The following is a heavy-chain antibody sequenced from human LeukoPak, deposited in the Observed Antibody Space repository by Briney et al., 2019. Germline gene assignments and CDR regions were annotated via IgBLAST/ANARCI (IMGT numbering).Heavy chain of an antibody. CDR3: ARGPSGYHNT. CDR1: GFTFSSYW. V-gene: IGHV3-74*01. J-gene: IGHJ4*02. CDR2: SDGSST. D-gene: IGHD5-12*01. Sequence: GGSLRLSCAASGFTFSSYWMHWVRQAPGKGLVWVSRSDGSSTSYADSVKGRFTISRDNSKNTLYLQMNSLRAEDTAVYYCARGPSGYHNTGGQGTLVTVSS.